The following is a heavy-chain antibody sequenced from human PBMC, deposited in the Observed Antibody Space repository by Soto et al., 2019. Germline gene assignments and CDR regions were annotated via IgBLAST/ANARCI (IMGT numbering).Heavy chain of an antibody. CDR2: ISWNSGTI. Sequence: EVQVVESGGGLVQPGRSLRLSCAASGFSFDDYAMHWVRQAPGKGLEWVSGISWNSGTIGYADSVKGRFTISRDNAKNSLYLQMNSLIAEDTALYYCAKSTGGTANGMGVWGQGTTFTVSS. CDR1: GFSFDDYA. CDR3: AKSTGGTANGMGV. V-gene: IGHV3-9*01. J-gene: IGHJ6*02. D-gene: IGHD2-8*02.